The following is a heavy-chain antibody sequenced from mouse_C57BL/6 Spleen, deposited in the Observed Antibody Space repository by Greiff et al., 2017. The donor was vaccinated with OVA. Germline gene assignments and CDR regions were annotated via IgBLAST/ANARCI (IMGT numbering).Heavy chain of an antibody. CDR1: GYTFTSYW. J-gene: IGHJ3*01. CDR2: IDPSDSYT. D-gene: IGHD2-4*01. CDR3: ANYDYGGAWFAY. V-gene: IGHV1-69*01. Sequence: QVQLQQPGAELVMPGASVKLSCKASGYTFTSYWMHWVKQRPGQGLEWIGEIDPSDSYTNYNQKFKGKSTLTVDKSSSTAYMQLSSLTSEDSAVYYCANYDYGGAWFAYWGQGTLVTVSA.